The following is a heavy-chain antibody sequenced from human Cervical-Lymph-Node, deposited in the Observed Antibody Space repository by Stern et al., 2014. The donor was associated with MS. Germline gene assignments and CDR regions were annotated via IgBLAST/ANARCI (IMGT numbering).Heavy chain of an antibody. V-gene: IGHV5-51*01. D-gene: IGHD6-19*01. CDR2: IFPDDSDT. CDR1: GYSFTSYW. Sequence: EVQLGQSGAEVKKVGESRKISCKTSGYSFTSYWFAWVRQMPGKGLEGMGIIFPDDSDTRYSPSFQGQVSISADKSSSTAYLQWSSLKASDTATYYCARIAVAGSFDYWGQGAPVTVSS. J-gene: IGHJ4*02. CDR3: ARIAVAGSFDY.